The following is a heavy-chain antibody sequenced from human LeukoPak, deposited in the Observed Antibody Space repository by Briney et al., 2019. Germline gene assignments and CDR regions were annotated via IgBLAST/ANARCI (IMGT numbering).Heavy chain of an antibody. D-gene: IGHD3-10*01. CDR3: AKILDYGSGHYYYYYMDV. V-gene: IGHV3-21*04. CDR2: ISSSSSYI. J-gene: IGHJ6*03. CDR1: GFTFSSYS. Sequence: GGSLRLSCAASGFTFSSYSMNWVRQAPGKGLEWVSSISSSSSYIYYADSVKGRFTISRDNTKNSLYLQMNSLRAEDTAVYYCAKILDYGSGHYYYYYMDVWGKGTTVTVSS.